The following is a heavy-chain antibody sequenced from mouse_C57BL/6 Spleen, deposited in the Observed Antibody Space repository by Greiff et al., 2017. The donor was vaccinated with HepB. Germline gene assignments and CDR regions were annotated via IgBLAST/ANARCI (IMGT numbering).Heavy chain of an antibody. CDR3: ARGITTGDYYAMDY. D-gene: IGHD2-4*01. CDR1: GYAFSSYW. J-gene: IGHJ4*01. Sequence: QVQLKQSGAELVKPGASVKISCKASGYAFSSYWMNWVKQRPGKGLEWIGQIYPGDGDTNYNGKFKGKATLTADKSSSTAYMQLSSLTSEDSAVYFCARGITTGDYYAMDYWGQGTSVTVSS. V-gene: IGHV1-80*01. CDR2: IYPGDGDT.